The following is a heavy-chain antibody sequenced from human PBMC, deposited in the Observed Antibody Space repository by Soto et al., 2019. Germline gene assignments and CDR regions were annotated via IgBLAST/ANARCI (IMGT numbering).Heavy chain of an antibody. CDR1: GFTFSSYW. CDR3: ARDIGWELYAFDI. Sequence: PGGSLRLSCAATGFTFSSYWMSWVRQAPGKGLEWVANIKQDGSEKYYVDSVKGRFTISRDNAKNSLYLQMNSLRAEDTAVYYCARDIGWELYAFDIWGQGTMVTVSS. CDR2: IKQDGSEK. J-gene: IGHJ3*02. D-gene: IGHD1-26*01. V-gene: IGHV3-7*01.